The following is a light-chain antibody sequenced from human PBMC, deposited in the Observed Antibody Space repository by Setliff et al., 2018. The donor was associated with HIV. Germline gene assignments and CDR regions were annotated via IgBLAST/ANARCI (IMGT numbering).Light chain of an antibody. V-gene: IGLV2-14*03. CDR1: SGDVGGFDY. Sequence: QSVLTQPASVSGSPGQSITISCSGTSGDVGGFDYVSWYQQHPGKASKLIIYDVSDQPSGVSNHFSGSKSGNTASLTISGLQDEDEADYYCSSCADRNIVLFGGGTKVTVL. J-gene: IGLJ2*01. CDR2: DVS. CDR3: SSCADRNIVL.